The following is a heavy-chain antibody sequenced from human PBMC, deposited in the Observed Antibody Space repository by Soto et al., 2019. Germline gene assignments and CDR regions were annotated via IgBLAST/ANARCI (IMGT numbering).Heavy chain of an antibody. CDR3: APWHEREHAYDV. CDR1: GVTVRGKKY. J-gene: IGHJ3*01. V-gene: IGHV3-53*01. CDR2: LYDLDGS. D-gene: IGHD1-1*01. Sequence: GGSLGLACAAFGVTVRGKKYVAWVRQAPWKGLECVSALYDLDGSFYAASVKGRFTTSSDSSKTTVYLQMNDLRPDDTAVYYCAPWHEREHAYDVWGQGPTVTV.